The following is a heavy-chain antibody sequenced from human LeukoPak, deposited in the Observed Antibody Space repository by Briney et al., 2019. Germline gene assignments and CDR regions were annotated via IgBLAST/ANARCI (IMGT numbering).Heavy chain of an antibody. CDR2: IKQDGSEK. Sequence: PGWSLRLSSEASGFTFSSHWMSWVRQAPGKGLEWVAIIKQDGSEKDYVDSVTGRFTISRDNAKNSLYLQMNSLRDEDTAVDYCARDTSAWRYGMDVWGQGTTVTVSS. D-gene: IGHD6-19*01. J-gene: IGHJ6*02. CDR3: ARDTSAWRYGMDV. CDR1: GFTFSSHW. V-gene: IGHV3-7*01.